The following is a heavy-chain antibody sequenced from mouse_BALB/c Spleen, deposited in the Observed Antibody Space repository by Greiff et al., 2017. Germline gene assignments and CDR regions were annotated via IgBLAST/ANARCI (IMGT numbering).Heavy chain of an antibody. CDR1: GFTFSDYY. Sequence: EVQVVESGGGLVKPGGSLKLSCAASGFTFSDYYMYWVRQTPEKRLEWVATISDGGSYTYYPDSVKGRFTISRDNAKNNLYLQMSSLKSEDTAMYYCAREDSSGYAWFAYWGQGTLVTVSA. CDR3: AREDSSGYAWFAY. V-gene: IGHV5-4*02. D-gene: IGHD3-2*01. CDR2: ISDGGSYT. J-gene: IGHJ3*01.